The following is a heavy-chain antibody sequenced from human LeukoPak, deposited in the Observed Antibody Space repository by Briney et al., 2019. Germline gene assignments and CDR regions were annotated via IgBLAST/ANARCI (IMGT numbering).Heavy chain of an antibody. J-gene: IGHJ4*02. CDR2: ITGSGGST. CDR3: ATRPASETYYAVFDY. D-gene: IGHD1-26*01. Sequence: GGSLRLSCAASGVTFSNHAMSWVRQAPGKGLEWVSGITGSGGSTYHAESVKGRFTISRDNTKNTLYLEMNSLRAEDTAVYFCATRPASETYYAVFDYWGQGTLVTVSS. CDR1: GVTFSNHA. V-gene: IGHV3-23*01.